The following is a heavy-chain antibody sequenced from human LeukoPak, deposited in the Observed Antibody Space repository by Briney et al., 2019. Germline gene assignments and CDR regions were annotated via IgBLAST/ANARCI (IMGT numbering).Heavy chain of an antibody. V-gene: IGHV3-30*02. CDR2: IRYDGSNK. Sequence: PGGSLRLSCAASGFTFSSYGMHWVRQAPGEGLEWVAFIRYDGSNKYYADSVKGRFTISRDNARNSLYLQMNSLRAEDTAVYYCARGYSNYGYAFDIWGQGTMVTVSS. CDR3: ARGYSNYGYAFDI. CDR1: GFTFSSYG. J-gene: IGHJ3*02. D-gene: IGHD4-11*01.